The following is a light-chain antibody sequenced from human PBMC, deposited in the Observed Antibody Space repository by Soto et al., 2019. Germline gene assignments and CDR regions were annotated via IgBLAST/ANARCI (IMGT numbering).Light chain of an antibody. CDR3: QVWDSSSDHPV. Sequence: SYELTQPPSVSVAPGKTARITCGGNNIGSKSVHWYQQKPGQAPVLVIYYNSDRPSGIRERFSGSNSGNTATLTISRVEAGDEADCYCQVWDSSSDHPVFGGGTQLTVL. CDR1: NIGSKS. J-gene: IGLJ2*01. CDR2: YNS. V-gene: IGLV3-21*04.